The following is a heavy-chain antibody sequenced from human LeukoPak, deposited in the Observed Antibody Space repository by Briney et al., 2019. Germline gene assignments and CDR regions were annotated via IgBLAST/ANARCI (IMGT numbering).Heavy chain of an antibody. CDR3: ARDNPYSSGWFPDY. CDR1: GGSISSYY. CDR2: IYTSGST. V-gene: IGHV4-4*07. D-gene: IGHD6-19*01. Sequence: SETLSLTCTVSGGSISSYYWSWIRQPAGKGLEWIGRIYTSGSTNYNPSLKSRVTMSGDTSKNQFSLKLSSVTAADTAVYYCARDNPYSSGWFPDYWGQGTLVTVSS. J-gene: IGHJ4*02.